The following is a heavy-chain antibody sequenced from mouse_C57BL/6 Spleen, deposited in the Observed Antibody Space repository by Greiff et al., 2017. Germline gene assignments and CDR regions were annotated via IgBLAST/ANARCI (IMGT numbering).Heavy chain of an antibody. CDR2: ISSGSSTI. D-gene: IGHD1-1*01. Sequence: EVHLVESGGGLVKPGGSLKLSCAASGFTFSDYGMHWVRQAPEKGLEWVAYISSGSSTIYYADTVKGRFTIARDNAKNTLFLPMTSLRSEDTAMYYCANYYGSSYWYFDVWGTGTTVTVSS. J-gene: IGHJ1*03. CDR3: ANYYGSSYWYFDV. V-gene: IGHV5-17*01. CDR1: GFTFSDYG.